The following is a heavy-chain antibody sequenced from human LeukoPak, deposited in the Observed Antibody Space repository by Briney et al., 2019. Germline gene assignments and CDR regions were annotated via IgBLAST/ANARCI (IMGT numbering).Heavy chain of an antibody. CDR1: GYSLTSYW. D-gene: IGHD3-3*01. CDR3: ARQDGDFWSGYYSSNWFDP. CDR2: IYPGDSDT. V-gene: IGHV5-51*01. Sequence: GESLKISCKGSGYSLTSYWIGWVRQMPGKGLEWMGIIYPGDSDTRYSPSFQGQVTISADKSISTAHLQWSSLKASDTAMYYCARQDGDFWSGYYSSNWFDPWGQGTLVTVSS. J-gene: IGHJ5*02.